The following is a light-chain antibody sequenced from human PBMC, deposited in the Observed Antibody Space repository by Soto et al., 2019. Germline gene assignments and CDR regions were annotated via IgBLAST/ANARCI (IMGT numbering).Light chain of an antibody. J-gene: IGKJ4*01. Sequence: DIVMTQSPDSLAVSLGERATINCKSSQSVLYSSNNKNYLAWYQQKPRQPPKLLIYWASTRESGGPDRFSGSGSGTDFTLTITSLQAEDVAVYYCQQYYTTPLTFGGGTKVEIK. V-gene: IGKV4-1*01. CDR2: WAS. CDR1: QSVLYSSNNKNY. CDR3: QQYYTTPLT.